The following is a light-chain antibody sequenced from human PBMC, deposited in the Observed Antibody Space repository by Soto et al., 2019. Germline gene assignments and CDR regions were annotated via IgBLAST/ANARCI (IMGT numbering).Light chain of an antibody. CDR3: QHYGSSPPIT. J-gene: IGKJ5*01. CDR1: QSVSSN. CDR2: GAS. Sequence: EIVMTQSPATLSVSPGGRATLSCRARQSVSSNLAWYQQKPGQAPRLLIYGASSRATGIPDRFSGGGSGTDFTLTISRLEPEDFAVYYCQHYGSSPPITFGQGTRLAIK. V-gene: IGKV3-20*01.